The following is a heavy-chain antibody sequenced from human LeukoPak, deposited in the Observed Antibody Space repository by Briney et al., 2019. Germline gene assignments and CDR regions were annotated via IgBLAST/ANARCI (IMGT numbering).Heavy chain of an antibody. Sequence: PSETLSLICTVSGGSINNYYWSWIRQPPGKGLEWIGYIYYSGSTNYNPSLKSRVTISVDTSKNQFSLKLSSVTAADTAVYYCAREDHTAMVDSWGQGTLVTVSS. D-gene: IGHD5-18*01. CDR1: GGSINNYY. V-gene: IGHV4-59*01. CDR3: AREDHTAMVDS. CDR2: IYYSGST. J-gene: IGHJ4*02.